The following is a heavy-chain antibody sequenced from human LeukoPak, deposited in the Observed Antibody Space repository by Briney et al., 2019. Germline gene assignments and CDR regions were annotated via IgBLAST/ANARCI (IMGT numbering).Heavy chain of an antibody. Sequence: PGESLKISCKGSGYSFTSYWIGWGRQMPGKGLEWMGIIYPGESVTRYSPSCQGQITISADKSISPAYLQWSTLKASDSAMYYCSTNTMFLGIHAFDMWGQGTMVTVSS. CDR3: STNTMFLGIHAFDM. CDR2: IYPGESVT. V-gene: IGHV5-51*01. J-gene: IGHJ3*02. D-gene: IGHD3-10*01. CDR1: GYSFTSYW.